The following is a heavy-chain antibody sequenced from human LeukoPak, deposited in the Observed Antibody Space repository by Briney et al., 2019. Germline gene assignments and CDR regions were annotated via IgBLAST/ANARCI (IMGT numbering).Heavy chain of an antibody. CDR2: VYYDGTS. CDR1: GGSINSHSYY. D-gene: IGHD5-24*01. J-gene: IGHJ4*02. CDR3: VRHTSTNTGYFDS. Sequence: SETLSLTCPVSGGSINSHSYYWGWIRQPPGKGLEWIGSVYYDGTSYSNPSLKSRVAVFVDTSRDQFSLDLSFVTAADTALYYCVRHTSTNTGYFDSCGQGTLVSVSS. V-gene: IGHV4-39*01.